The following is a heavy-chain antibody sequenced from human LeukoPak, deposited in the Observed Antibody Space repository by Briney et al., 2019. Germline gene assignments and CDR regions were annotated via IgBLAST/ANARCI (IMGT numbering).Heavy chain of an antibody. CDR3: AGYCSSTSCPLPDYYYYYGMDV. V-gene: IGHV4-34*01. CDR1: GGSFSGYY. Sequence: PSETLSLTCAVYGGSFSGYYWSWIRQPPGKGLEWIGEINHSGSTNYNPSLKSRVTISVDTPKNQFSLKLSSVTAADTAVYYCAGYCSSTSCPLPDYYYYYGMDVWGQGTTVTVSS. J-gene: IGHJ6*02. CDR2: INHSGST. D-gene: IGHD2-2*01.